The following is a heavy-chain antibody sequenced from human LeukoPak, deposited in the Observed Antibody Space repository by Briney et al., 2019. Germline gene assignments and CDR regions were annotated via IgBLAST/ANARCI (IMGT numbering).Heavy chain of an antibody. CDR2: IWYDGSNE. CDR3: ARRSAVGTHGMDV. J-gene: IGHJ6*04. V-gene: IGHV3-33*01. D-gene: IGHD6-13*01. Sequence: GGSLRLSCAASGFTFSNYAMHWVRQAPGKGLEWVAVIWYDGSNENYADTVKGRFTISRDNSKNRLNLQVNSLRAEDTAVYYCARRSAVGTHGMDVWGKGTTVTVSS. CDR1: GFTFSNYA.